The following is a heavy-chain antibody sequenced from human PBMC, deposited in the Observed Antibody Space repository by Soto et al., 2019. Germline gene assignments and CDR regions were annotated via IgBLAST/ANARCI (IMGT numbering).Heavy chain of an antibody. D-gene: IGHD6-13*01. CDR3: ARLIHSSIWHSWWFDP. CDR2: IYYSRST. CDR1: GVSISSSSYY. Sequence: SGTLSLTCTVSGVSISSSSYYWGWIRQPPGKGLEWIASIYYSRSTYYHHSLKSRVTISVDTSKNQFSLQLSSVTAADTAVYYCARLIHSSIWHSWWFDPWGQGTLVTVSS. J-gene: IGHJ5*02. V-gene: IGHV4-39*01.